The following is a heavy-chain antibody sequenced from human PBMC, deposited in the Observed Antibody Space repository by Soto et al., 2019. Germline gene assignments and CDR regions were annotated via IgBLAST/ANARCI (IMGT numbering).Heavy chain of an antibody. CDR1: GDSINNYY. J-gene: IGHJ3*02. CDR3: ARSRAFDI. CDR2: VHFSGTT. Sequence: SETLSLTCTVSGDSINNYYWSWIRQPPGKGLEWIGYVHFSGTTKYNPSLQSRVTISVDTSKNLLSLNLTSVTAADTAVYYCARSRAFDIWGQGTVVTVSS. V-gene: IGHV4-59*01. D-gene: IGHD2-2*01.